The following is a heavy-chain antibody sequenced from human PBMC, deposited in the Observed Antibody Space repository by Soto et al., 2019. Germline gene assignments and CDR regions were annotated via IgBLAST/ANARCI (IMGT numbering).Heavy chain of an antibody. J-gene: IGHJ5*02. D-gene: IGHD5-12*01. Sequence: QLQLQESGPGLVKPSETLSLTCTVSGGSISSSSYYWGWIRQPPGKGLEWIGSIYYSGSTYYNPSLKSRVTISVDTSKNQFSLKLSSVTAADTAVYYCARHGSGYDFLTGIDPWGQGTLVTVSS. CDR2: IYYSGST. CDR1: GGSISSSSYY. CDR3: ARHGSGYDFLTGIDP. V-gene: IGHV4-39*01.